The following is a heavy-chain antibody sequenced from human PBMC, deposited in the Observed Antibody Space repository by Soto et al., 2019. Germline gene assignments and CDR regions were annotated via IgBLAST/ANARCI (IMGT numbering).Heavy chain of an antibody. D-gene: IGHD2-21*01. Sequence: QVQLVQSGAEVKKPGASVKVSCKASGYTFTSYDLNWVRQATGQVIEGMGWMNPNSGNTGDAQKSQGRVTMTRNTSISTAYMELSSLRSEDTAVYYCGREPRLHSDAFDIWGQGTMVTVSS. J-gene: IGHJ3*02. CDR3: GREPRLHSDAFDI. V-gene: IGHV1-8*01. CDR1: GYTFTSYD. CDR2: MNPNSGNT.